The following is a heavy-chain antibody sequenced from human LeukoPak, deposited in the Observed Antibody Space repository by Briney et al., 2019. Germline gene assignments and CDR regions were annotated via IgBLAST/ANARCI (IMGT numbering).Heavy chain of an antibody. J-gene: IGHJ4*02. V-gene: IGHV3-66*01. CDR3: ARTQWKGSRTYYFDY. D-gene: IGHD3-10*01. Sequence: GGSLRLSCAASGFTVSSNYMSWVRQAPGKGLEWVTAIYSGGSTYYADSVKGRFTISRDNSKNTLYLQMNSLRAEDTAVYYCARTQWKGSRTYYFDYWGQGTLVTVSS. CDR1: GFTVSSNY. CDR2: IYSGGST.